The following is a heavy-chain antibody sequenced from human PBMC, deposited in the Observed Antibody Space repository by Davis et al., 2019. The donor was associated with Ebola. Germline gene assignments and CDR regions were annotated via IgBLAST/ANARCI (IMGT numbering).Heavy chain of an antibody. Sequence: ASVKVSCKASGYTFTSYAMHWVRQAPGQRLEWMGWINAGNGNTKYSQKFQGRVTITRDTSASTAYMELSSLRSEDTAVYYCARGKGFWSGYYTSMDVWGKGTTVTVSS. V-gene: IGHV1-3*01. CDR3: ARGKGFWSGYYTSMDV. D-gene: IGHD3-3*01. CDR2: INAGNGNT. J-gene: IGHJ6*03. CDR1: GYTFTSYA.